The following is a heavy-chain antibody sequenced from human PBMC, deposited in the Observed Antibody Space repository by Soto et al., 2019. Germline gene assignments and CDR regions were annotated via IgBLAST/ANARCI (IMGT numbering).Heavy chain of an antibody. J-gene: IGHJ6*02. CDR3: ARGETRVEGMDV. Sequence: ASVKVSCKASGYTFTNYGISWVRQAPGQGLEWMGWSSAYNGNTEYTQKLQGRVTLTTDTSTSTAYMELRSLRSDDTAVYYCARGETRVEGMDVWGQGTTVTVS. CDR2: SSAYNGNT. V-gene: IGHV1-18*04. CDR1: GYTFTNYG.